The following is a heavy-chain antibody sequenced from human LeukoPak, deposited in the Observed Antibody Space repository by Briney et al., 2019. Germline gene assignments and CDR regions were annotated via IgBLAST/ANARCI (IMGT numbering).Heavy chain of an antibody. V-gene: IGHV4-34*01. CDR1: GGSFSGYY. J-gene: IGHJ5*02. D-gene: IGHD3-10*01. Sequence: PSETLSLTCAVYGGSFSGYYWSWIRQPPGKGLEWIGEIDHSGRTNSNPSLKSRVTISVDTSKNQFSLRLSPVTAADTAVYYCARGPVGVKNWFDPWGQGTLVTVSS. CDR3: ARGPVGVKNWFDP. CDR2: IDHSGRT.